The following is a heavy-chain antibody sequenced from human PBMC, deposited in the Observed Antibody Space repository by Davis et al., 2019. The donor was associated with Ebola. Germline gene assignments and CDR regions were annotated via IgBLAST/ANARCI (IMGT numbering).Heavy chain of an antibody. CDR3: ARGVVVRGVSYYAMDV. CDR1: GFTFSTYD. V-gene: IGHV3-13*01. Sequence: GESLKISCAASGFTFSTYDMHWVRQAPGKGLEWVSGIKTAGDTYYPGSVKDRFTISRENAKNSLYLQMNSLRAGDTAVYYCARGVVVRGVSYYAMDVWGKGTTVTVSS. D-gene: IGHD3-10*01. CDR2: IKTAGDT. J-gene: IGHJ6*04.